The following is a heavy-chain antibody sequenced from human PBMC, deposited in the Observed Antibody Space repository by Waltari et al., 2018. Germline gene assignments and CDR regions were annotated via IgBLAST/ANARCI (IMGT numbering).Heavy chain of an antibody. CDR2: ISSSSSTI. Sequence: EVQLVESGGGLVQPGGSLRLSCAASGFTFSSYSMNWVRQAPGKGLEWVSYISSSSSTIDYADSVKGRFTISRDNAKNSLYLQRNSLRAEDTAVYYCARDLVLLTMTDLRAFDIWGQGTMVTVSS. CDR3: ARDLVLLTMTDLRAFDI. V-gene: IGHV3-48*01. D-gene: IGHD3-22*01. CDR1: GFTFSSYS. J-gene: IGHJ3*02.